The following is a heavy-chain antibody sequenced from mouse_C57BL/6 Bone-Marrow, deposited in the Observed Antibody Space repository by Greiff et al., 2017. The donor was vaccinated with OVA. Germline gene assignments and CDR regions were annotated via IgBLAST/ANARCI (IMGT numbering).Heavy chain of an antibody. CDR2: INPSSGYT. Sequence: VKLQQSGAELARPGASVKMSCKASGYTFTSYTMHWVKQRPGQGLEWIGYINPSSGYTKYNQKFKDKATLTADKSSSTAYMQLSSLTSEDSAVYYCAREGYGSSSYAMDYWGQGTSVTVSS. CDR1: GYTFTSYT. J-gene: IGHJ4*01. V-gene: IGHV1-4*01. CDR3: AREGYGSSSYAMDY. D-gene: IGHD1-1*01.